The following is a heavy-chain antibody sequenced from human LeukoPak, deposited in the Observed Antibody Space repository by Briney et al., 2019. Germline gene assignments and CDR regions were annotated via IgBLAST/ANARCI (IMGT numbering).Heavy chain of an antibody. CDR2: IRFEGTNN. Sequence: GGSLRLSCGVSGFIFSDYGMHWVRQAPGKGLEWVASIRFEGTNNNYADSVKGRFTISRDNSRDTLYLQMNSLRPEDTAVYYCATSYYGTLTGYRPLAYWGQGTLVAVSS. CDR3: ATSYYGTLTGYRPLAY. J-gene: IGHJ4*02. D-gene: IGHD3-9*01. V-gene: IGHV3-30*02. CDR1: GFIFSDYG.